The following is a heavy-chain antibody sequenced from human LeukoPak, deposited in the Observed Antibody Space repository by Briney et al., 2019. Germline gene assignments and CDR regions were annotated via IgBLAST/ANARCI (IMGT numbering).Heavy chain of an antibody. CDR3: ARQRTPNYYDNRPDAFNI. J-gene: IGHJ3*02. CDR2: INPNSGGT. D-gene: IGHD3-22*01. CDR1: GHTFTGYY. V-gene: IGHV1-2*02. Sequence: GASVKVSCKASGHTFTGYYMHWVRQAPGQGLEWMGWINPNSGGTNYAQKFQGRVTMTRDTSINTAYMELSRLRSVDTAVYYCARQRTPNYYDNRPDAFNIWGQGTMVTVSS.